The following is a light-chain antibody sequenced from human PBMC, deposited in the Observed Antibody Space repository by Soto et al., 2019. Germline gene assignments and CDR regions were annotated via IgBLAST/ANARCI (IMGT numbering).Light chain of an antibody. J-gene: IGKJ3*01. CDR3: QQYGSAPFT. Sequence: DIVLTQSPDTLSLSPGEGATLSCRASQSVSSSNFAWYQQKPAQAPRLLIYGASRRAPGIPDRISGSGSGTDFTLTISRLEPEDFAVYYCQQYGSAPFTFGPGTKVDIK. CDR1: QSVSSSN. V-gene: IGKV3-20*01. CDR2: GAS.